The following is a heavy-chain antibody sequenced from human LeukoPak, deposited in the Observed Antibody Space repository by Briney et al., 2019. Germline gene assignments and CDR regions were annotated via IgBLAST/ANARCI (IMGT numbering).Heavy chain of an antibody. CDR3: ARGVTISAVVPAALFYFDY. CDR1: GYSISSGYY. D-gene: IGHD2-2*01. CDR2: IYHSGST. J-gene: IGHJ4*02. V-gene: IGHV4-38-2*02. Sequence: PSETLSLTCTVSGYSISSGYYWGWIRQPPGKGLEWIGSIYHSGSTYYNPSLKSRVTISVDTSRNQFSLKLSSVTAADTAVYYCARGVTISAVVPAALFYFDYWGQGTLVTVSS.